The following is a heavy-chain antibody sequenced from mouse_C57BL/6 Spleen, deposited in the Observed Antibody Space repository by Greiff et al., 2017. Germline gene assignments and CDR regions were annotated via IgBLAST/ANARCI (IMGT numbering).Heavy chain of an antibody. CDR1: GYTFTRYW. Sequence: QVQLQQPGAELVKPGASVKLSCKASGYTFTRYWMHWVQQRPGPGLEWIGMLHPNSGSTNYNEKFKSKATLTVDNSSSTAYMQLSSLTAEDSAVYDCARTGTGRYAMDYWGQGTSGTVSS. CDR2: LHPNSGST. CDR3: ARTGTGRYAMDY. D-gene: IGHD4-1*01. J-gene: IGHJ4*01. V-gene: IGHV1-64*01.